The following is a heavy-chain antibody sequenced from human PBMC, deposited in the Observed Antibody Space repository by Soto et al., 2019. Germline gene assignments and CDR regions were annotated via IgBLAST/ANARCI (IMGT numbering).Heavy chain of an antibody. CDR1: CGSISSSSYY. V-gene: IGHV4-39*01. CDR3: ARSYYYGMDV. Sequence: ETLSLTCTVSCGSISSSSYYWGWIRQPPGKGLEWIGSIYYSGSTYYNPSLKSRVTISVDTSKNQFSLKLSSVTAADTAVYYCARSYYYGMDVWGQGTTVTVSS. J-gene: IGHJ6*02. CDR2: IYYSGST.